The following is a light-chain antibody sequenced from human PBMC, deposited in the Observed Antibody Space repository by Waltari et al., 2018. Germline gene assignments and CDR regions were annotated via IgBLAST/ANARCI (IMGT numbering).Light chain of an antibody. Sequence: QSVLTQPPSVSGAPGQRVTISCTGSSSNIGSGYDVHWYQQLPGRAPKILIYNNIKRPSGVPDRFSGSKSGTSASLAITGLQAEDEADYYCQSYDSSLSGCVFGTGTKVTVL. V-gene: IGLV1-40*01. CDR1: SSNIGSGYD. J-gene: IGLJ1*01. CDR2: NNI. CDR3: QSYDSSLSGCV.